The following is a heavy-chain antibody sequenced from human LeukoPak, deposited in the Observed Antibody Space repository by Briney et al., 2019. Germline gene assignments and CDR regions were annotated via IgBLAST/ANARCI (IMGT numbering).Heavy chain of an antibody. CDR1: GFTFSTYD. V-gene: IGHV3-48*04. Sequence: GGSLRLSCVVSGFTFSTYDFNWVRQAPGKGLEWVSYINSKSSTIYYADSVKGRFTISRDNAKNSLYLQMHSLRVEDTAVCYCAREGVGSTYYLDSWGQGTVVTVSS. J-gene: IGHJ4*02. CDR3: AREGVGSTYYLDS. CDR2: INSKSSTI. D-gene: IGHD1-26*01.